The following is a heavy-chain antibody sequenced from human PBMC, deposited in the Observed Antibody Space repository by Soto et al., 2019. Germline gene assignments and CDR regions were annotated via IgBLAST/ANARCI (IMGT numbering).Heavy chain of an antibody. CDR3: ARDVGDVMSTIQGHGMDV. V-gene: IGHV3-33*01. CDR1: GFTFSHYG. D-gene: IGHD5-12*01. CDR2: QWFDGSNK. J-gene: IGHJ6*02. Sequence: GGSLRLSCVGSGFTFSHYGMHWVRQAPGKGLEWVAVQWFDGSNKFHADSVKGRFTISRDNSQNTLYLQMNSLRAEDTAVYYCARDVGDVMSTIQGHGMDVWGQGTTVTVSS.